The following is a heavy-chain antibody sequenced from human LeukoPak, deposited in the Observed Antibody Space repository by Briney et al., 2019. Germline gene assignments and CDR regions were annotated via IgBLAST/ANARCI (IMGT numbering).Heavy chain of an antibody. Sequence: SEALSLTCTVSGGSISSSSYYWVWIRQPPGKGLEWIGSIYYSGSTYYNPSLKSRVTISVDTSNNQFSLKLSSVTAADTAAYYCASPAVVTAFLDYWGQGTLVTVSS. V-gene: IGHV4-39*01. CDR3: ASPAVVTAFLDY. D-gene: IGHD2-21*02. CDR1: GGSISSSSYY. J-gene: IGHJ4*02. CDR2: IYYSGST.